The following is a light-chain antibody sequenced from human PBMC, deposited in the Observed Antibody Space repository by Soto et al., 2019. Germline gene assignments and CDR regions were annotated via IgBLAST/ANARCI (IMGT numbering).Light chain of an antibody. Sequence: EIVMTQSPATLSVSPGERATLSCRASQSVSSNLAWYQQKPGQATRLLIYGASTRAPGIPARFSGSGSGTEVTLTISSLQSEDFAVYYCQQYYNLPPWTFGQGTKLEIK. CDR2: GAS. CDR3: QQYYNLPPWT. V-gene: IGKV3-15*01. CDR1: QSVSSN. J-gene: IGKJ2*02.